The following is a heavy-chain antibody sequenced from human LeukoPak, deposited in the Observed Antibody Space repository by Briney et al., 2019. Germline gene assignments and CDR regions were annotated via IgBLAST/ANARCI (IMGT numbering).Heavy chain of an antibody. CDR1: GFTFSSYG. J-gene: IGHJ4*02. V-gene: IGHV3-33*01. CDR2: ICYDGSNK. Sequence: GGSLRLSCAASGFTFSSYGMHWVRQAPGKGLEWVAVICYDGSNKYYADSVKGRFTISRDNSKNTLYLQMNSLRAEDTAVYYCARDLCSSTSCYTPGFDYWGQGTLVTVSS. CDR3: ARDLCSSTSCYTPGFDY. D-gene: IGHD2-2*02.